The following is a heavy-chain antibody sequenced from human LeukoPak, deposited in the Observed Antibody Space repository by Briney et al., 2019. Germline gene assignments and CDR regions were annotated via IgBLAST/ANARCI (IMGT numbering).Heavy chain of an antibody. V-gene: IGHV1-46*01. D-gene: IGHD3-22*01. CDR1: GYTFTSYY. J-gene: IGHJ3*02. Sequence: GASAKVSCKASGYTFTSYYMHWVRQAPGQGLEWMGIINPSGGSTSYAQKFQGRVTMTRDMSTSTVYMELSSLRSEDTAVYYCARDWRYYDTKGAFDIWGQGTMVTVSS. CDR2: INPSGGST. CDR3: ARDWRYYDTKGAFDI.